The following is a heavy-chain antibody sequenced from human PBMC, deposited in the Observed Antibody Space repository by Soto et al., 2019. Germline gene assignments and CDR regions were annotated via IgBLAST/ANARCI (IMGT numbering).Heavy chain of an antibody. D-gene: IGHD6-19*01. V-gene: IGHV4-39*01. J-gene: IGHJ4*02. CDR1: GGSISSRSYY. CDR2: IYYSGST. Sequence: VSGGSISSRSYYWGWIRQPPGKGLEWIGNIYYSGSTDYNPSLKSRVTISVDTSKSQFTLKVNSVTAADTALYYCARHVAPSYSRGYYPDYWGQGILVTVSS. CDR3: ARHVAPSYSRGYYPDY.